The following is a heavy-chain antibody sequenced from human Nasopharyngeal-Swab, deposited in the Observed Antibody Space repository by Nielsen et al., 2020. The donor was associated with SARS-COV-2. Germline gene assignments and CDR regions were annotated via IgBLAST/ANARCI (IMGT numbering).Heavy chain of an antibody. D-gene: IGHD2-2*01. J-gene: IGHJ6*03. CDR2: INAGNGNT. V-gene: IGHV1-3*01. Sequence: ASVNVSCKASGYTFTSYAMHWVRQAPGQRLEWMGWINAGNGNTKYSQKFQGRVTITRDTSASTAYMELSSLRSEDTAVYYCARGGYCSSTSCASYYYYMDVWGKGTTVTVSS. CDR3: ARGGYCSSTSCASYYYYMDV. CDR1: GYTFTSYA.